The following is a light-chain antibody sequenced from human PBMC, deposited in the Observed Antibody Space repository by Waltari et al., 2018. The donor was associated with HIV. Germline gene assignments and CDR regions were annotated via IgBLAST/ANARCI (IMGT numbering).Light chain of an antibody. V-gene: IGLV2-14*01. CDR2: EVS. CDR3: SSYTSDYTYV. J-gene: IGLJ1*01. CDR1: SSDVGGYNY. Sequence: QSALTQPASVSGSPGQSITISCTGTSSDVGGYNYVSWYQPHPGKAPKLLIYEVSTRPSGVSNRFSGSKSDNTASLTISGLQAEDEADYYCSSYTSDYTYVFGSGTEVTVL.